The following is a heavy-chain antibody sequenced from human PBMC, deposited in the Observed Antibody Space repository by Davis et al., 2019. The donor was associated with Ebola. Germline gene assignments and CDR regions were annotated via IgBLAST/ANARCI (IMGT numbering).Heavy chain of an antibody. CDR1: GGSISSYY. J-gene: IGHJ4*02. V-gene: IGHV4-59*08. CDR2: MYHSGNT. D-gene: IGHD4-23*01. Sequence: MPSETLSLTCTVSGGSISSYYWGWIRQPPGKGLECIAYMYHSGNTHYNPSLRSRVTISVDTSKNQFSLSLSSVTAADTAVYYCARLGGGFSLVDQWGQGTLVTVSS. CDR3: ARLGGGFSLVDQ.